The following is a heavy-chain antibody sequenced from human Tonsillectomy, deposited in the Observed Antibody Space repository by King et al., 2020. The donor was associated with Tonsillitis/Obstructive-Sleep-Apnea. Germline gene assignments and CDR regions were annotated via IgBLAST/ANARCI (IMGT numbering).Heavy chain of an antibody. V-gene: IGHV3-23*04. J-gene: IGHJ3*02. D-gene: IGHD3-22*01. CDR3: AKVYTYYYDSSGYEYDAFDI. CDR2: ISCSGGST. Sequence: VQLVESGGGLVQPGGSLRLSCAASGFTFSSYAMSWVRQAPGKGLEWVSAISCSGGSTYYADSGKGRFTISRDNSKNTLYLQMNSLRAEDTAVYYCAKVYTYYYDSSGYEYDAFDIWGQGTMVTVSS. CDR1: GFTFSSYA.